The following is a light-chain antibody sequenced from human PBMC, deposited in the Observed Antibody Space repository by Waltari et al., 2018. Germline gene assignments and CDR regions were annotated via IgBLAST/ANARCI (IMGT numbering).Light chain of an antibody. CDR1: SSDIVGYNY. J-gene: IGLJ2*01. Sequence: QPALTQPASVSGFPGQSITISCSVTSSDIVGYNYVSWYQQYPGKAPKLMIYDVNKRPSGVSSRFSGSKSGNTASLTISGLQTEDEAIYYCSSYTSSRTPVIGGGTKVTVL. CDR2: DVN. CDR3: SSYTSSRTPV. V-gene: IGLV2-14*03.